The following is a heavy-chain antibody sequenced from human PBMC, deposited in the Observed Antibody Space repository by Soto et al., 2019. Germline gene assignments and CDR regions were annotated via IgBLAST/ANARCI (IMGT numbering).Heavy chain of an antibody. CDR3: AKSLFGELLSITPVGNDY. CDR1: GFTFSSYG. V-gene: IGHV3-30*18. CDR2: ISYDGSNK. Sequence: QVQLVESGGGVVQPGRSLRLSCAASGFTFSSYGMHWVRQAPGKGLEWVAVISYDGSNKYYADSVKGRFTISRDNSKNTLYLQMNSLRAEDTAVYYCAKSLFGELLSITPVGNDYWGQGTLVTVSS. D-gene: IGHD3-10*02. J-gene: IGHJ4*02.